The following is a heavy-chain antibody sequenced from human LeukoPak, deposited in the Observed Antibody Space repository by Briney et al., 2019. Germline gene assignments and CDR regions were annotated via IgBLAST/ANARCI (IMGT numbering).Heavy chain of an antibody. D-gene: IGHD4-17*01. V-gene: IGHV4-59*01. Sequence: SETLSLTCTVSGGSISRYYWSWIRQPPGKGLEWIGYIYYSGSTNYNPSLKSRVTISVDTSKNQFSLKLSSVTAADTAVYYCARGDGDYDHLDYWGQGTLVTVSS. J-gene: IGHJ4*02. CDR2: IYYSGST. CDR3: ARGDGDYDHLDY. CDR1: GGSISRYY.